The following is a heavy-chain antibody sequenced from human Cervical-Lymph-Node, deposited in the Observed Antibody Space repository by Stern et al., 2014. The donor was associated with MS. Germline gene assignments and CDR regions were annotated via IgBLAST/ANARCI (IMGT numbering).Heavy chain of an antibody. CDR1: GYSFISHA. J-gene: IGHJ3*02. Sequence: VQLVESGAEVKDPGASVKVSCKASGYSFISHAMHWVRQAPGQTFEWMGWINGDNGNTKYSQELQGRVTITRDKTTSTAYMELSSLTSEDTAVYYCARAGYCSPSTCSDAFDIWGQGTMVTVSS. D-gene: IGHD2-15*01. CDR2: INGDNGNT. V-gene: IGHV1-3*01. CDR3: ARAGYCSPSTCSDAFDI.